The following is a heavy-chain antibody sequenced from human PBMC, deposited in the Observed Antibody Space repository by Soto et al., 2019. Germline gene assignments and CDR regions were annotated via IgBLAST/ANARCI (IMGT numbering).Heavy chain of an antibody. CDR3: VRHGWFGDGYILLPLGYYYGMDV. V-gene: IGHV4-39*01. Sequence: SETLSLTCTVSGGSISSRSYYWGWIRQPPXKGLEWIGCIFHSGSTYYNPSLKSRVTISIDTSKNQFSLKLSSVTAADTAVYYCVRHGWFGDGYILLPLGYYYGMDVWGQGTTVTAS. CDR1: GGSISSRSYY. D-gene: IGHD3-10*01. CDR2: IFHSGST. J-gene: IGHJ6*02.